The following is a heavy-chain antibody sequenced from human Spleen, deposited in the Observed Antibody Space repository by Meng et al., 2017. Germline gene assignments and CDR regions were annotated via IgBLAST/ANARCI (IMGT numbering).Heavy chain of an antibody. CDR1: GYTFTGYY. V-gene: IGHV1-2*02. J-gene: IGHJ5*02. CDR2: INPNSGGT. D-gene: IGHD2-15*01. Sequence: VSRVQSGRRVKNLGASCKVSCKAFGYTFTGYYMHWVRQAPGQGLEWMGWINPNSGGTNYAQKFQGRVTMTRDTSISTAYMELSRLRSDDTAVYYCARSMVAAINWFDPWGQGTLVTVSS. CDR3: ARSMVAAINWFDP.